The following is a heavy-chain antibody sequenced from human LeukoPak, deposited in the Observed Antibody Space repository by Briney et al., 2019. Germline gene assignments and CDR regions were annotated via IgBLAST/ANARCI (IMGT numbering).Heavy chain of an antibody. D-gene: IGHD3-10*01. CDR2: IYYSGST. CDR3: ARTSRHFYGSGSNLTPWPADMDV. CDR1: GGSINSYY. Sequence: SETLSLTCTVSGGSINSYYWTWIRQPPGKGLEWIGYIYYSGSTHYNPSLSSRVTISMDTSKNHFSLKLSSVTAADTAIYYCARTSRHFYGSGSNLTPWPADMDVWGQGTKVTVPS. V-gene: IGHV4-59*01. J-gene: IGHJ6*02.